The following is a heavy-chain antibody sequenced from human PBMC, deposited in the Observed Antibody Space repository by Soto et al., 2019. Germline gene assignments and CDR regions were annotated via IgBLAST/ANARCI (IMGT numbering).Heavy chain of an antibody. D-gene: IGHD2-15*01. CDR1: GYTLITYG. CDR3: ARYCSGGSCHKGVPDY. CDR2: INTYNGAT. V-gene: IGHV1-18*01. Sequence: ASVKVSCKVSGYTLITYGISWVRQAPGQGLEWMGWINTYNGATNYAQNLQGRVTMTTDTSTNTAYMDLRSLRSDDTAVYYCARYCSGGSCHKGVPDYWGQGTLVTVYS. J-gene: IGHJ4*02.